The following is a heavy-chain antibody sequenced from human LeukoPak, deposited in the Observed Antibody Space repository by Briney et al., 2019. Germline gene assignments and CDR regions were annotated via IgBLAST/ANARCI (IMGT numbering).Heavy chain of an antibody. CDR2: IYTSGST. V-gene: IGHV4-4*07. J-gene: IGHJ6*02. Sequence: SETLSLTCTVSGGSISSYYWGWIRQPAGKGLEWIGRIYTSGSTNYNPSLKSRVTMSVDTSKNQFSLKLSSVTAADTAVYYCARDGGAGLRYFDWQSHGMDVWSQGTTVTVSS. CDR1: GGSISSYY. D-gene: IGHD3-9*01. CDR3: ARDGGAGLRYFDWQSHGMDV.